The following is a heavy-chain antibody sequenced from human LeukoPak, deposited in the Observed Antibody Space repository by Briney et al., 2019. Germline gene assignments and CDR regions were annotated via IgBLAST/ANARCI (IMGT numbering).Heavy chain of an antibody. D-gene: IGHD2-2*01. V-gene: IGHV3-30*01. CDR2: ISYDGSNK. CDR3: ARDGLRAIVVVPAAIGRYMDV. CDR1: GFTFSSYA. Sequence: GGSLRLSSAASGFTFSSYAMHWVRQAPGKGLEWVAVISYDGSNKYYADSVKGRFTISRDNSKNTLYLQMNSLRAEDTAVYYCARDGLRAIVVVPAAIGRYMDVWGKGTTVTVSS. J-gene: IGHJ6*03.